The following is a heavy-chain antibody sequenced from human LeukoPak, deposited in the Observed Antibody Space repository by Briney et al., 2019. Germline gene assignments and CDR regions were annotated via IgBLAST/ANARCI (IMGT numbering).Heavy chain of an antibody. CDR2: INWDGGSA. D-gene: IGHD6-13*01. CDR1: GFSFDDYG. Sequence: GGSLRLSCAASGFSFDDYGMSWVRQAPGKGLERVSGINWDGGSAAYADSVKGRFTISRDNAKNSLYLQMNSLRTEDTAFYYCARDRLAATGLFDYWGQGTLVTVSS. V-gene: IGHV3-20*04. CDR3: ARDRLAATGLFDY. J-gene: IGHJ4*02.